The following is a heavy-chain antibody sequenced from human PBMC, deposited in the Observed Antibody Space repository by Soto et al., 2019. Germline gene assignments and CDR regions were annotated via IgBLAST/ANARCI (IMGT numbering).Heavy chain of an antibody. V-gene: IGHV1-46*03. Sequence: QVQLVQSGAEVMQPGASVKVSCKASGYTFTSYYIQWVRQAPGQGLEWMGIINPSGGSTNYAQKFQGRVTMTRDTSTSTVYMELSSLRSEDTAIDYCSRGYPPRDQLGNLPGAFWGQGTLVTVSS. CDR2: INPSGGST. CDR1: GYTFTSYY. J-gene: IGHJ4*02. D-gene: IGHD1-1*01. CDR3: SRGYPPRDQLGNLPGAF.